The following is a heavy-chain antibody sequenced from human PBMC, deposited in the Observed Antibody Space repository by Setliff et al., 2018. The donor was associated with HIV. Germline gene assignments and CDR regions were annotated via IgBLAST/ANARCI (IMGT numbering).Heavy chain of an antibody. CDR2: IFHSGTT. CDR1: GDSFSSNTNH. CDR3: ARDPHYYDRSGHYSWFYFDY. J-gene: IGHJ4*02. Sequence: SETLSLTCTVSGDSFSSNTNHWGWIRQPPGKGLEWIGNIFHSGTTYYNPSLKSRVTIAIDASKNQFSLKLTSLTAADTAVYFCARDPHYYDRSGHYSWFYFDYWGQGTLVTVSS. V-gene: IGHV4-39*07. D-gene: IGHD3-22*01.